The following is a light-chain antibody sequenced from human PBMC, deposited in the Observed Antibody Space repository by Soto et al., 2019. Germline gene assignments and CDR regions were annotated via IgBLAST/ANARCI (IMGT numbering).Light chain of an antibody. CDR1: SSNIGNNF. V-gene: IGLV1-44*01. CDR2: SNN. Sequence: QSVLTQPSSASGSPGQRVTISCSGSSSNIGNNFVKWYQQFPGTAPKLLIYSNNHRPSGVPDRFSGSKSGTSASLAISGLQSEDEADYYCASWDDSLNGYVFGTGTKLTVL. J-gene: IGLJ1*01. CDR3: ASWDDSLNGYV.